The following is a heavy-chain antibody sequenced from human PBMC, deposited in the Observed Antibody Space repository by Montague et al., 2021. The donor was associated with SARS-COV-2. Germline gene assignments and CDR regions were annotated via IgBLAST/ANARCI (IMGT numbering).Heavy chain of an antibody. Sequence: PALVKPTQTLTLTCTFSGFSLATRGMAVGWVRQPPGKGLEWLALXSWNDIERYSLSLRSRLTITKDPSKNQVFLTLANMGPVDTATYYCAHRLVIEVLIGAESDAFDVWGPGTRVTVSS. CDR3: AHRLVIEVLIGAESDAFDV. CDR1: GFSLATRGMA. CDR2: XSWNDIE. V-gene: IGHV2-5*01. J-gene: IGHJ3*01. D-gene: IGHD3-22*01.